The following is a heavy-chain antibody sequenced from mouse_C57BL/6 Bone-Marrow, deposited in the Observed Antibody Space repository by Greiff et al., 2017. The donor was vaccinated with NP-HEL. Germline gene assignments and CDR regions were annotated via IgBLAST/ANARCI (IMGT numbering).Heavy chain of an antibody. CDR2: IYPGDGDT. V-gene: IGHV1-80*01. Sequence: QVHVKQSGAELVKPGASVKISCKASGYAFSSYWMNWVKQRPGKGLEWIGQIYPGDGDTNYNGKFKGKATLTADKSSSTAYMQLSSLTSEDSAVYFCARRDGNYEVYFDYWGQGTTLTVSS. CDR3: ARRDGNYEVYFDY. CDR1: GYAFSSYW. J-gene: IGHJ2*01. D-gene: IGHD2-1*01.